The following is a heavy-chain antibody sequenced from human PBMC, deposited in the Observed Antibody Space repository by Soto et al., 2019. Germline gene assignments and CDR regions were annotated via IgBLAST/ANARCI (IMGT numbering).Heavy chain of an antibody. V-gene: IGHV3-7*05. J-gene: IGHJ4*02. D-gene: IGHD6-19*01. CDR1: GFTFSSYW. CDR3: ARVIWQWHPASLY. CDR2: IKSDGSEI. Sequence: EVQLVESGGGLVQPGGCLRLACAASGFTFSSYWMTWVRQAPGKGLEWVAIIKSDGSEIYYVDSVKGRFTISRDNAKNSLYLQMNTLAVEDTAVHYCARVIWQWHPASLYWGQGTLVTVSS.